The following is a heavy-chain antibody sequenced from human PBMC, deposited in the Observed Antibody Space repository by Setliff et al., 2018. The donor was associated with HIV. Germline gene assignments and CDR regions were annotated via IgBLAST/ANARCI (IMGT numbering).Heavy chain of an antibody. CDR3: ARESPSSSWFYFDF. CDR2: IYYSGST. D-gene: IGHD6-13*01. CDR1: GGSISSYY. V-gene: IGHV4-59*12. J-gene: IGHJ4*02. Sequence: SETLSLTCTVSGGSISSYYWSWIRQPPGKGLEWIGYIYYSGSTNYNPSLKSRVTLSVDTSKNQFSLKLGSVTAADTAVYYCARESPSSSWFYFDFWGQGTLVTVSS.